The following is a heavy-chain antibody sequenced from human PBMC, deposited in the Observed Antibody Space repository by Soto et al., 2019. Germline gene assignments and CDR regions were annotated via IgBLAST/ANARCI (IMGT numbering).Heavy chain of an antibody. CDR3: ARDPPLPGYAPKLYYYYGMDV. CDR1: GGTFSSYA. D-gene: IGHD2-2*01. V-gene: IGHV1-69*01. Sequence: QVQLVQSGAEVKKPGSSVKVSCKASGGTFSSYAISWVRQAPGQGLEWMGGIIPIFGTANYAQKFQGRVRITADESTSTAYMELSSLRSEDTAVYYCARDPPLPGYAPKLYYYYGMDVWGQGTTVTVSS. J-gene: IGHJ6*02. CDR2: IIPIFGTA.